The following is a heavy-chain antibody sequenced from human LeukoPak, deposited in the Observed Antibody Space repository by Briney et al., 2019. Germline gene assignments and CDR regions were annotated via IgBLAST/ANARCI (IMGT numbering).Heavy chain of an antibody. V-gene: IGHV4-4*02. J-gene: IGHJ1*01. CDR2: IYHSGST. Sequence: SGTLSLTCAVSGGSISSSNWWSWVRQPPGKGLEWIGEIYHSGSTNYNPSLKSRVTISVDKSKNHFSLKLRSVTAADTAVYYCARVVQSTDSSGFYLPEYFQHWGQGTLVTVSS. CDR1: GGSISSSNW. CDR3: ARVVQSTDSSGFYLPEYFQH. D-gene: IGHD3-22*01.